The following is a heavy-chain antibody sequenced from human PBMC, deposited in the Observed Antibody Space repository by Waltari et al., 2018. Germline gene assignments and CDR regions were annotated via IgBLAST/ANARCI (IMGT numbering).Heavy chain of an antibody. V-gene: IGHV4-31*03. CDR2: IYNSGST. CDR3: ARVVTAMVDAFDI. D-gene: IGHD5-18*01. Sequence: QVQLQESGPGLVKPSQTLSLTCTVSGGSIRSGGYYWSWIRQHPGKGLEWLGYIYNSGSTYNNPALKSRVTISVDTSKNQFSLKLSSVTAAVTAVYYCARVVTAMVDAFDIWGQGTRVTVSS. J-gene: IGHJ3*02. CDR1: GGSIRSGGYY.